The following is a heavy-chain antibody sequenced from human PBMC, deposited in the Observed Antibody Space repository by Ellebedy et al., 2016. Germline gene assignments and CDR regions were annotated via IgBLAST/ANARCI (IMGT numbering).Heavy chain of an antibody. CDR3: ARQNRDGYNLDY. J-gene: IGHJ4*02. D-gene: IGHD5-24*01. V-gene: IGHV4-30-4*01. Sequence: SETLSLXCAVSGGSISSADYYWSWIRQPPGEGLEWVGNIYHSGTTYCNPSLKSRGTISVDTSKNQFSLKLSSVTAADTAVYYCARQNRDGYNLDYWGQGTLVTVSS. CDR1: GGSISSADYY. CDR2: IYHSGTT.